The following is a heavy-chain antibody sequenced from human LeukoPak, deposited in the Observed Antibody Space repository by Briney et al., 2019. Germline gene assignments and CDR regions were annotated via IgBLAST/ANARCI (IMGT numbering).Heavy chain of an antibody. D-gene: IGHD1-26*01. V-gene: IGHV3-9*01. CDR3: AKDRGAWNNGAFDY. CDR2: ISWNSGSI. Sequence: GGSLRLSCSASGFTFTSDAMHWVRQAPGKGLEWVSGISWNSGSIGYADSGKGRFTISRDNAKNSLYLQMNSLRPEDTALYYCAKDRGAWNNGAFDYWGQGTLVTVSS. CDR1: GFTFTSDA. J-gene: IGHJ4*02.